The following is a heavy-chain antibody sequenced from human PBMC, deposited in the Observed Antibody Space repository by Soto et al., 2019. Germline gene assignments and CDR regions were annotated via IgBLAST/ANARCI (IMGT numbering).Heavy chain of an antibody. D-gene: IGHD2-2*01. V-gene: IGHV3-48*01. J-gene: IGHJ6*02. CDR3: ARGSSSRHYYYGMDV. CDR1: GFTFSSYS. CDR2: ISSSSSTI. Sequence: EVQLVESGGGLVQPGGSLRLSCAASGFTFSSYSMNWVRQAPGKGLEWVSYISSSSSTIYYADSVKGRFTISRDNAKNSLYLQMNSLRAEDTAVYYCARGSSSRHYYYGMDVWGQGTTVTVSS.